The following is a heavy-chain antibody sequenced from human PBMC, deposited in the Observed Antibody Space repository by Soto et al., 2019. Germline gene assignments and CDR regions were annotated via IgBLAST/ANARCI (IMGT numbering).Heavy chain of an antibody. CDR3: ARKDKSGYFNWFDP. V-gene: IGHV5-51*01. Sequence: PGESLKISCRTSGYRFTSYWIAWARQMPGKGLEWMGIIFPSDSDTRYSPSFQGQVTISADRSTSTVFLQWASLKASDTAVYFCARKDKSGYFNWFDPWGQGTLVTSPQ. CDR2: IFPSDSDT. D-gene: IGHD3-22*01. CDR1: GYRFTSYW. J-gene: IGHJ5*02.